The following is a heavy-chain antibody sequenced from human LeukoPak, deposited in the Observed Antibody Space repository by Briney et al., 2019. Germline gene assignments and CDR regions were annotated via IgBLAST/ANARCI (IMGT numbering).Heavy chain of an antibody. Sequence: QPGGSLRLSCAVSGFTFTSYWMNWVRQAPGEGLEWVASIRQDGGEKSYVDSVKGRFTISRDNTKDSLYLQMSSLRAEDTAVYYCARDGTAPGLYFDLWGQGTLVTVPS. CDR1: GFTFTSYW. J-gene: IGHJ4*01. V-gene: IGHV3-7*01. CDR2: IRQDGGEK. D-gene: IGHD6-13*01. CDR3: ARDGTAPGLYFDL.